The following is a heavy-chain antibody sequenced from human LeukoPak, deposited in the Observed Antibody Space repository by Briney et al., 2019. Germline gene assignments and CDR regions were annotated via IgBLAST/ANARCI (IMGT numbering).Heavy chain of an antibody. CDR2: IKQDGSEK. CDR3: ARDNGYYDSSGYYYYYYGMDV. J-gene: IGHJ6*02. V-gene: IGHV3-7*01. CDR1: GFTFSSYW. Sequence: PGGSLRLSCAASGFTFSSYWMSWVRQAPGKGLEWVANIKQDGSEKYYVDSVKGRFTISRDNAKNSLYLQMNSLRAEDTAVYYCARDNGYYDSSGYYYYYYGMDVWAKGPRSPSP. D-gene: IGHD3-22*01.